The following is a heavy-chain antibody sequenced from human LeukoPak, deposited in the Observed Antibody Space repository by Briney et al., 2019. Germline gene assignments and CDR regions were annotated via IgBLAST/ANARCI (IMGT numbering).Heavy chain of an antibody. CDR1: GFTFSSYG. CDR2: ISYDGSNK. D-gene: IGHD6-19*01. CDR3: AKDRPSGWPKGAYYYGMDV. V-gene: IGHV3-30*18. Sequence: GGSLRLSCAASGFTFSSYGMHWVRQAPGKGLEWVAVISYDGSNKYYADSVKGRFTISRDNSKNTLYLQMNSLRAEDTAVYYCAKDRPSGWPKGAYYYGMDVWGQGTTVTVSS. J-gene: IGHJ6*02.